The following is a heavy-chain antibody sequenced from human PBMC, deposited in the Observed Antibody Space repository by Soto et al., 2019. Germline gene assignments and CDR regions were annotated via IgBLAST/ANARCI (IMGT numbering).Heavy chain of an antibody. D-gene: IGHD2-21*02. Sequence: SETMSLTCTVAGYSMSSGYYWGWIRQHPGKGLEWIGSMYKGGSTYYNTSLKGRVTISVDTSKNQFSLKLCSVTAADTAVYYCARDVVTTYRNYYYGMDVWGQGTTVTVSS. J-gene: IGHJ6*02. CDR2: MYKGGST. CDR3: ARDVVTTYRNYYYGMDV. V-gene: IGHV4-38-2*02. CDR1: GYSMSSGYY.